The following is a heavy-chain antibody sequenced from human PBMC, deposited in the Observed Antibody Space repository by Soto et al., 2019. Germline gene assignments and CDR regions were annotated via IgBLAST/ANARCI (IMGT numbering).Heavy chain of an antibody. CDR2: ISGSGGST. CDR1: GFTFSSYA. CDR3: AKAVYRLYYYGMDV. Sequence: PGGSLRLSCAASGFTFSSYAMSWVRQAPGKGLEWVSAISGSGGSTYYADSVKGRFTISRDNSKNTLYLQMNSLRAEDTAVYYCAKAVYRLYYYGMDVWGQGTTVTVSS. D-gene: IGHD1-26*01. V-gene: IGHV3-23*01. J-gene: IGHJ6*02.